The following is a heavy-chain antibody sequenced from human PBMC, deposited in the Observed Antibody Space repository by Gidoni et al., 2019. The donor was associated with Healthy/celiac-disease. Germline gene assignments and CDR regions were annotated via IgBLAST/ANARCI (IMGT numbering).Heavy chain of an antibody. D-gene: IGHD3-10*01. CDR1: RFTFDDYA. CDR3: AKDMRLLWFGELDV. V-gene: IGHV3-9*01. J-gene: IGHJ6*02. CDR2: ISGNSGSI. Sequence: EVQLVESGGGLVQPGRSLRLSCAASRFTFDDYAMHWVRQAPGKGLEWVSGISGNSGSIGYADSVKGRFTISRDNAKNSLYLQMNSLRAEDTALYYCAKDMRLLWFGELDVWGQGTTVTVSS.